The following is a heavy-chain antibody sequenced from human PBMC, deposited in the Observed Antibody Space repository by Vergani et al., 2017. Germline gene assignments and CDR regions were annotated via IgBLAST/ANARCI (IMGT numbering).Heavy chain of an antibody. Sequence: EVQLVESGGVVVQSGGSLRLSCAASGFTFDDYTMHWFRQAPGKGPEWVSRINSDGSSTSYADSVKGRFTISRDNAKNTLYLQMNSLRAEDTAVYYCARGLLWGDNDYWGQGTLVTVSS. CDR2: INSDGSST. CDR3: ARGLLWGDNDY. J-gene: IGHJ4*02. CDR1: GFTFDDYT. V-gene: IGHV3-74*02. D-gene: IGHD2-21*02.